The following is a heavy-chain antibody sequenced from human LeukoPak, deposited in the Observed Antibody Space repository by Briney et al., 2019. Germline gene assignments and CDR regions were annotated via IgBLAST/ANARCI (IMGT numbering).Heavy chain of an antibody. Sequence: PGGSLRLSCAASGFTFSSYWMNWGRQGPGKGLEWVANIRHDGSEKYYVDSLKGRFTISRDNAKNSLYLKINTLRAADTDVYYCAKEDPPTGARDAFDIWGQGTMVTVSS. CDR1: GFTFSSYW. J-gene: IGHJ3*02. D-gene: IGHD1-26*01. CDR3: AKEDPPTGARDAFDI. V-gene: IGHV3-7*01. CDR2: IRHDGSEK.